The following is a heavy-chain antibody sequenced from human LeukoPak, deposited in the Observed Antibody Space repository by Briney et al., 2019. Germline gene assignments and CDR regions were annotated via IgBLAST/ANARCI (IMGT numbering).Heavy chain of an antibody. CDR3: ARSCSSTSCYTFETYYDFWSGYFGWFDP. CDR2: IYTSGST. J-gene: IGHJ5*02. V-gene: IGHV4-4*07. Sequence: SETLSLTCTVSGGSISSYYWSWIQQPAGKGLEWIGRIYTSGSTNYNPSLKSRVTMSVDTSKNQFSLKLSSVTAADTAVYYCARSCSSTSCYTFETYYDFWSGYFGWFDPWGQGTLVTVSS. D-gene: IGHD3-3*01. CDR1: GGSISSYY.